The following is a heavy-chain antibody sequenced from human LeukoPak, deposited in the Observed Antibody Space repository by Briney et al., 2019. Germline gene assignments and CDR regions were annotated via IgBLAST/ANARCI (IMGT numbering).Heavy chain of an antibody. J-gene: IGHJ4*02. D-gene: IGHD2/OR15-2a*01. CDR3: VRDRGALQYFDY. CDR1: GFTFRNHG. CDR2: IWYDGSNK. Sequence: PGRSLRLSCAASGFTFRNHGMHWIRQAPGKGLEWVAIIWYDGSNKYYAASVNGRFTISRDNSKNTLYLQMNSLRDADTAVYYCVRDRGALQYFDYWGQGTLVTVSS. V-gene: IGHV3-33*01.